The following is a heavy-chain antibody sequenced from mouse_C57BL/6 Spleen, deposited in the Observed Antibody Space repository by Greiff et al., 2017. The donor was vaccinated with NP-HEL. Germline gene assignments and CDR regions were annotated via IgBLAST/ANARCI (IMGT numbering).Heavy chain of an antibody. D-gene: IGHD2-13*01. CDR3: TSYGDYGC. CDR2: IDPENGDT. V-gene: IGHV14-4*01. CDR1: GFNIKNDY. J-gene: IGHJ2*01. Sequence: EVQLQQSGAELVRPGASVKLSCTASGFNIKNDYMHWVKQRPEQGLEWIGWIDPENGDTEYASKFQGKTTITADTSSNTAYLQLSSLTSEDTAVYVCTSYGDYGCWGQGTTLTVSS.